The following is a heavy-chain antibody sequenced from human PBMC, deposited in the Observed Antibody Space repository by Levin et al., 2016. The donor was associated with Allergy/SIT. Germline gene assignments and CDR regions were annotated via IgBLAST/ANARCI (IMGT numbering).Heavy chain of an antibody. J-gene: IGHJ6*03. CDR2: IYTSGST. V-gene: IGHV4-61*02. Sequence: WIRQPPGKGLEWIGRIYTSGSTSYNPSLKSRVTISVDTSKNQFSLKLSSVTAADTALFYCARGRWNYPGEGFMDVWGKGTTVTVSS. CDR3: ARGRWNYPGEGFMDV. D-gene: IGHD1-7*01.